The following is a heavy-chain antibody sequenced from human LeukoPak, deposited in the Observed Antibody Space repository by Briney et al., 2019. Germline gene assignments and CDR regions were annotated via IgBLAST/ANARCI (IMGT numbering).Heavy chain of an antibody. CDR2: ISGSGGST. V-gene: IGHV3-23*01. D-gene: IGHD1-26*01. CDR3: AKYSGGSYLTLRSDY. Sequence: GGSLRLSCAASGFTFSSYEMNWVRQAPGKGLEWVSAISGSGGSTYYADSVKGRFTISRDNSDNTLYLQMNSLRVEDTAVYYCAKYSGGSYLTLRSDYWGQGTLVTVSS. J-gene: IGHJ4*02. CDR1: GFTFSSYE.